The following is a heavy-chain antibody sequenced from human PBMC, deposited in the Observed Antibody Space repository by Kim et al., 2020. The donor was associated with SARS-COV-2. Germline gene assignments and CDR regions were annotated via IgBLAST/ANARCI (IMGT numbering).Heavy chain of an antibody. CDR2: FDPEDGET. CDR1: GYTLTELS. Sequence: ASVKVSCKVSGYTLTELSMHWVRQAPGKGLEWMGGFDPEDGETIYAQKFQGRVTMTEDTSTDTAYMELSSLRSEDTAVYYCAAGIAVAGTPDIYYYYYGMDVWSQRTTVTVSS. V-gene: IGHV1-24*01. J-gene: IGHJ6*02. CDR3: AAGIAVAGTPDIYYYYYGMDV. D-gene: IGHD6-19*01.